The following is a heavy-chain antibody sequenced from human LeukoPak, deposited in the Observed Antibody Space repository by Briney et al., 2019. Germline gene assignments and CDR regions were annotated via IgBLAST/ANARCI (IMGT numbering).Heavy chain of an antibody. J-gene: IGHJ3*02. V-gene: IGHV4-4*07. Sequence: SETLSLTCTVSGGSISSYYWSWIRQPAGKGLEWIGRIYTSGSTNYNPSLKSRVTMSVDTSKNQFPLKLSSVTAADTAVYYCARDLAAAVAFDIWGQGTMVTVSS. CDR3: ARDLAAAVAFDI. D-gene: IGHD6-13*01. CDR2: IYTSGST. CDR1: GGSISSYY.